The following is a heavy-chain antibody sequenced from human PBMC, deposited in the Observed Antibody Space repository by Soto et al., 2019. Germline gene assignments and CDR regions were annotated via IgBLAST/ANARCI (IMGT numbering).Heavy chain of an antibody. J-gene: IGHJ6*02. CDR1: GFTFSSYS. D-gene: IGHD2-15*01. CDR3: ARNYPCSGGSCYVDYYYYGMDV. CDR2: ISSSSYI. Sequence: SGGSLRLSCAASGFTFSSYSMNWVRQAPGKGLEWVSSISSSSYIYYADSVKGRFTISRDNAKNSLYLQMNSLRAEDTAVYYCARNYPCSGGSCYVDYYYYGMDVWGQGTTVTVSS. V-gene: IGHV3-21*01.